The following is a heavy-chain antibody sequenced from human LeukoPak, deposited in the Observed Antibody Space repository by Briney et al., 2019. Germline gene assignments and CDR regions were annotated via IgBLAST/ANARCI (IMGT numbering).Heavy chain of an antibody. D-gene: IGHD4-17*01. Sequence: KPSETLSLTCAVYGGSFSGYYWSWIRQPPGKGLEWNGEINHSGSTNYNPSLKSRVTISVDTSKNQFSLKLSSVTAADTAVYYCARARTYTVTTGWFEPWGQGTLVTVSS. CDR2: INHSGST. CDR1: GGSFSGYY. CDR3: ARARTYTVTTGWFEP. V-gene: IGHV4-34*01. J-gene: IGHJ5*02.